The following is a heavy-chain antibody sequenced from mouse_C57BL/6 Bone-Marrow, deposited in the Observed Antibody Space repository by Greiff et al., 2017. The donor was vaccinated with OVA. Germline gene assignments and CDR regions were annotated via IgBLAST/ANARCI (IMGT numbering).Heavy chain of an antibody. CDR2: ISYDGSN. CDR1: GYSITGGYY. Sequence: ESGPGLVKPSQSLSLTCSVTGYSITGGYYWNWIRQFPGNKLEWMGYISYDGSNNYNPSLKNRISITRDTSKNQFFLKLNSVTTEDTATYYCARQGYSNAWFAYWGQGTLVTVSA. D-gene: IGHD2-5*01. CDR3: ARQGYSNAWFAY. J-gene: IGHJ3*01. V-gene: IGHV3-6*01.